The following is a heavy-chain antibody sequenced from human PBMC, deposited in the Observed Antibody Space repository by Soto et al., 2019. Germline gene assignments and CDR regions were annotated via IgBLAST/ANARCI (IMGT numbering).Heavy chain of an antibody. CDR3: AAERSGANYYYYGMDV. Sequence: SVKVSCKASGFTFTSSAVQWVRQARGQRLEWIGWIVVGSGNTNYAQKFQERVTITRDMSTSTAYMELSSLRSEDTAVYYCAAERSGANYYYYGMDVWGQGTTVTVSS. J-gene: IGHJ6*02. CDR2: IVVGSGNT. D-gene: IGHD1-26*01. V-gene: IGHV1-58*01. CDR1: GFTFTSSA.